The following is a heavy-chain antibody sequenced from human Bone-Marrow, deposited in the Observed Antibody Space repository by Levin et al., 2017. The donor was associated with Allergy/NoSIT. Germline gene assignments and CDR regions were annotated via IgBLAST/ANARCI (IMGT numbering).Heavy chain of an antibody. CDR2: ISISSTATI. CDR1: GFTLRSHE. CDR3: ARWDGYYGSGSYYLDY. J-gene: IGHJ4*02. V-gene: IGHV3-48*03. Sequence: GESLKISCVASGFTLRSHEMSWVRQAPGKGLEWVSYISISSTATIYYADSVKGRFTSSRDNANNSLYLQMDSLRAEDTAVYYCARWDGYYGSGSYYLDYWGQGTLVTVSS. D-gene: IGHD3-10*01.